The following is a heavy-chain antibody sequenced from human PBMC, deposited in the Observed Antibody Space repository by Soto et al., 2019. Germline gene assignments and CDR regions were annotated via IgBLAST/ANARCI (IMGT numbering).Heavy chain of an antibody. CDR3: AAANNYDSTGYYYGDS. Sequence: SVKVSSKASGFTFTSSAVQWVRQARGERLEWIGWIVVGSGNTNYAQKFQERVTITRDMSTSTAYMELSSLRSEDTAVYYCAAANNYDSTGYYYGDSWGQRTLITVS. CDR1: GFTFTSSA. D-gene: IGHD3-22*01. CDR2: IVVGSGNT. V-gene: IGHV1-58*01. J-gene: IGHJ4*02.